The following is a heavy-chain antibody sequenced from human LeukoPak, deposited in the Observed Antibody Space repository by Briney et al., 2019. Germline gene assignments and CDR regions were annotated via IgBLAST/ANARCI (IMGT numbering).Heavy chain of an antibody. D-gene: IGHD3-10*01. CDR2: ISWNSGSI. J-gene: IGHJ4*02. Sequence: PGGSLRLSCAASGFTFDDYAMHWVRQAPGKGLEWVSGISWNSGSIGYADSLKGRFTISRDNAKNSLYLQMNSLRTDDTALYYCAKDMGIDLYGSGKNYWGQGTLVIVSS. CDR1: GFTFDDYA. V-gene: IGHV3-9*01. CDR3: AKDMGIDLYGSGKNY.